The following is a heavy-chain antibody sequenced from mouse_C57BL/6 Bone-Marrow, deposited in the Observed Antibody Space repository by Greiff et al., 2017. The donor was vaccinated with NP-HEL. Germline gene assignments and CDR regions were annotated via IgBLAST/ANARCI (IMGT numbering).Heavy chain of an antibody. CDR3: ARYYYGSSYGDYFDD. CDR2: IYPRSGNT. V-gene: IGHV1-81*01. CDR1: GYTFTSYG. J-gene: IGHJ2*01. Sequence: QVQLQQSGAELARPGASVKLSCKASGYTFTSYGISWVKQRTGQGLEWIGEIYPRSGNTYYNEKFKGKATLTADKSSSTAYMELRSLTSEDSAVYVCARYYYGSSYGDYFDDWGQGTTLTVSS. D-gene: IGHD1-1*01.